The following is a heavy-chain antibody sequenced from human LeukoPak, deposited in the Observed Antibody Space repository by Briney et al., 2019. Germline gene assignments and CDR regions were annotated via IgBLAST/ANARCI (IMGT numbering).Heavy chain of an antibody. CDR3: ARGQDYGV. CDR2: ISYDGSNK. V-gene: IGHV3-30*03. CDR1: GFTFSSNG. Sequence: GGSLRLSCAASGFTFSSNGMHWVRQAPGKGLEWVGVISYDGSNKYYADSVKGRFTISRDNSKNTLYLQMNSLRAEDTAVYYCARGQDYGVWGQGTLVTVSS. D-gene: IGHD4-17*01. J-gene: IGHJ4*02.